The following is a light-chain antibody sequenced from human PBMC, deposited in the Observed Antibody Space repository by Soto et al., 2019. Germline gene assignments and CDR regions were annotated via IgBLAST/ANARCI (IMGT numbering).Light chain of an antibody. J-gene: IGKJ1*01. Sequence: IVLTQSPATLSSSPGERSTLSCWASQSVSGSYLAWYQQKPGLAPRLLMYDAFSRATGIPDRFSGSGSGTDFTLTISRLEHEDFAVYYCQHYGTSPRTFGQGTKVDIK. CDR3: QHYGTSPRT. V-gene: IGKV3D-20*01. CDR2: DAF. CDR1: QSVSGSY.